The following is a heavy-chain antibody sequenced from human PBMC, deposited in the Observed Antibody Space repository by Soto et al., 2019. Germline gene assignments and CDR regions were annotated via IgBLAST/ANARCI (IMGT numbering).Heavy chain of an antibody. V-gene: IGHV4-34*01. D-gene: IGHD3-16*01. CDR1: GGSFSGYY. CDR2: INHSGST. CDR3: ARGPVYYDYVWGSYYGMDV. Sequence: PSETLSLTCAVYGGSFSGYYWSWIRQPPGKGLEWIGEINHSGSTNYNPSLKSRVTISVDTSKNQFSLKLSSVTAADTAVYYCARGPVYYDYVWGSYYGMDVWGPGTQVTVYS. J-gene: IGHJ6*02.